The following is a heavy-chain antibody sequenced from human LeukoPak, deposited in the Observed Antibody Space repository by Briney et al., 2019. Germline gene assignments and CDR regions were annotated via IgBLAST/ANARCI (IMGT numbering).Heavy chain of an antibody. CDR2: FDPEDGET. J-gene: IGHJ4*02. CDR3: ATIEVPGYCSGGSCYSSLYYFDY. D-gene: IGHD2-15*01. CDR1: GYTLTELS. V-gene: IGHV1-24*01. Sequence: ASVKVSCKVSGYTLTELSMHLVRQAPGKGLEWMGGFDPEDGETIYAQKFQGRVTMTEDTSTDTAYMELSSLRSEDTAVYYCATIEVPGYCSGGSCYSSLYYFDYWGQGTLVTVSS.